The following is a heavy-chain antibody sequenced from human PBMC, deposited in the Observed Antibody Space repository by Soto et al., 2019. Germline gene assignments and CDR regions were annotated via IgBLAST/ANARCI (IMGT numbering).Heavy chain of an antibody. CDR1: GGSFSGYY. CDR2: INHSGST. CDR3: AREAPYCSGGSCYSEGAPFFDP. J-gene: IGHJ5*02. V-gene: IGHV4-34*01. D-gene: IGHD2-15*01. Sequence: QVQLQQWGAGLLKPSETLSLTCAVYGGSFSGYYWSWIRQPPGKELEWIGEINHSGSTNYNPSLKSRVTISVDTSKNQFSLKLSSVTAADTAVYYCAREAPYCSGGSCYSEGAPFFDPWGQGTLVTVSS.